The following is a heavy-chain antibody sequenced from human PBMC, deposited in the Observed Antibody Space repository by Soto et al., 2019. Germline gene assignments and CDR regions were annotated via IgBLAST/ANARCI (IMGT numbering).Heavy chain of an antibody. D-gene: IGHD6-6*01. V-gene: IGHV3-23*01. CDR3: AKDHVAARVLVYYYYGMDV. J-gene: IGHJ6*02. CDR2: ISGSGGST. Sequence: GGSLRLSCAASGFTFSSYAMSWVRQAPGKGLEWVSAISGSGGSTYYADSVKGRFTISRDNSKNTLYLQMNSLRAEDTAVYYCAKDHVAARVLVYYYYGMDVWGQGTTVTVS. CDR1: GFTFSSYA.